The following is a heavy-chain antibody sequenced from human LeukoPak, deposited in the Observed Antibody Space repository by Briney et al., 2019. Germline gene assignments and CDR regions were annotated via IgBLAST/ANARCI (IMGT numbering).Heavy chain of an antibody. D-gene: IGHD4-17*01. CDR3: ARVLGYGDYGYFDY. J-gene: IGHJ4*02. CDR1: GGSISSGSYY. V-gene: IGHV4-61*02. Sequence: PSETLSLTCTVSGGSISSGSYYWSWIRQPGGKGLEWIGRIYTSGSTNYNPSLKSRVTISVDTSKNQFSLKLSSVTAADTAVYYCARVLGYGDYGYFDYWGQGTLVTVSS. CDR2: IYTSGST.